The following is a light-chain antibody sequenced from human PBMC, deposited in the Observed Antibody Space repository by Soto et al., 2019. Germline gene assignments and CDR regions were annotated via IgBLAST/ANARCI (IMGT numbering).Light chain of an antibody. CDR3: QQYGSSLFT. Sequence: EIVLTQSPGTLSLSPGERATLSCRASKSVSSSSLACYQQKPGQAPRLLIYGASSRATGIPDRFSGSGSGTDFTLTISRLEPEDFAVYYCQQYGSSLFTFGTGTKVDIK. CDR2: GAS. CDR1: KSVSSSS. J-gene: IGKJ3*01. V-gene: IGKV3-20*01.